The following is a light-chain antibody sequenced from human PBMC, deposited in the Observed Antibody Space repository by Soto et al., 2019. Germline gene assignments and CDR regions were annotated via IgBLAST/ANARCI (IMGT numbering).Light chain of an antibody. V-gene: IGKV1-5*01. CDR2: DAS. CDR3: QQYGTFSGT. CDR1: QSVSVR. J-gene: IGKJ1*01. Sequence: DIQMTQSPSTLSSSVGDTVTVTFRASQSVSVRLAWYQQKPGEAPKLLIYDASALPRGVPSRFSGSGSGTKFTLTIASLQPDDFATYYCQQYGTFSGTFGPGTKVDIK.